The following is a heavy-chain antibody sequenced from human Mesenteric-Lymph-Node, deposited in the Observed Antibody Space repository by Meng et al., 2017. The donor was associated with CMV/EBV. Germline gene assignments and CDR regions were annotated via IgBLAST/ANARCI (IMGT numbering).Heavy chain of an antibody. Sequence: SETLSLTCTVSGGSISSSSYYWGWIRQPPGKGLEWIGSIYYSGSTYYNPSLKSRVTISVDTSKNQFSLKLNSVTAADTAVYYCARDSGGARTSSWFYYFDSWGQGSLVTVSS. J-gene: IGHJ4*02. V-gene: IGHV4-39*07. CDR2: IYYSGST. CDR1: GGSISSSSYY. CDR3: ARDSGGARTSSWFYYFDS. D-gene: IGHD1-14*01.